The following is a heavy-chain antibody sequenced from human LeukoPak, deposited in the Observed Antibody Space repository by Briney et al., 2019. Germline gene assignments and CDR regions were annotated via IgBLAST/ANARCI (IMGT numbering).Heavy chain of an antibody. Sequence: GASVKVSCMTSGYTFISYGITWVRQAPGQGLEWVGWIRGDNGDTNYAQKLQGRVTMTTDTSTSTAYMELRSLGSDETAVYYCARVGLLTGYYFFDYWGQGTLVTVSS. CDR1: GYTFISYG. CDR2: IRGDNGDT. D-gene: IGHD3-9*01. V-gene: IGHV1-18*01. J-gene: IGHJ4*02. CDR3: ARVGLLTGYYFFDY.